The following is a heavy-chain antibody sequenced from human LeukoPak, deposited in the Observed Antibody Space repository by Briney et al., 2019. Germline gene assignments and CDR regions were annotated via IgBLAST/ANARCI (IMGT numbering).Heavy chain of an antibody. CDR3: AKDLYGFYAMDV. V-gene: IGHV3-23*01. Sequence: GGSLTLSCAASGFIFSNYSMSWVRQAPGEGLEWVAGISGRGDSSYYADSVKGRFTISRDNSGNTLYLQMNSLRAEDTAVYYCAKDLYGFYAMDVWGQGTTVTVSS. D-gene: IGHD4-17*01. CDR2: ISGRGDSS. J-gene: IGHJ6*02. CDR1: GFIFSNYS.